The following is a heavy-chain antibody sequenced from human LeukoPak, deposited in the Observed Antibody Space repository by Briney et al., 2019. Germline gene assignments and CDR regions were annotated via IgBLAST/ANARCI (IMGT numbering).Heavy chain of an antibody. CDR2: IYTSGST. CDR3: ARPTRGGYCSSTSCSPPYYYYYYMDV. Sequence: SSETLSLTCTVSGGSISSGSYYWSWIRQPAGKGLEWIGRIYTSGSTNYNPSLKSRVTISVDTSKNQFSLKLSSVTAADTAVYYCARPTRGGYCSSTSCSPPYYYYYYMDVWGKGTTVTVSS. D-gene: IGHD2-2*01. V-gene: IGHV4-61*02. J-gene: IGHJ6*03. CDR1: GGSISSGSYY.